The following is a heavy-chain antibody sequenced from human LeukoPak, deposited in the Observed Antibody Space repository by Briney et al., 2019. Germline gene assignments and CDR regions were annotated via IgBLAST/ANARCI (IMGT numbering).Heavy chain of an antibody. V-gene: IGHV3-23*01. Sequence: GGSLRLSCAASGFTFSSYAMSWVRQAPGKGLEWVSAISGSGGSTYYADSVKGRFTISRDNSKNTLYLQMNSLRAEDTAVYYCATSPVTIVVVPAAIYGMDVWGQGTTVTVSS. CDR1: GFTFSSYA. D-gene: IGHD2-2*02. CDR2: ISGSGGST. J-gene: IGHJ6*02. CDR3: ATSPVTIVVVPAAIYGMDV.